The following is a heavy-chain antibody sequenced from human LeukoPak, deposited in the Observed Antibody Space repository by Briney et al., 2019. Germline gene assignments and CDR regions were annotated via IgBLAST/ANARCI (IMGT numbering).Heavy chain of an antibody. D-gene: IGHD2-2*02. CDR2: ISSSSSTI. J-gene: IGHJ3*02. CDR1: GFTFSRYS. V-gene: IGHV3-48*01. CDR3: ARTYQLLYDDAFDI. Sequence: RPGGSLRLSCAASGFTFSRYSMNWVRQAPGKGLEWVSYISSSSSTIYYADSVKGRFTISRDNAKNSLYLHMNSLRAEDTAMYYCARTYQLLYDDAFDIWGQGTMVTVSS.